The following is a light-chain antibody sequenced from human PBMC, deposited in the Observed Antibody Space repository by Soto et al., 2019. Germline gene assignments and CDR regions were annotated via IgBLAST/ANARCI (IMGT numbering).Light chain of an antibody. V-gene: IGKV1-33*01. J-gene: IGKJ3*01. Sequence: DIQMTQSPSSLSASVGARVSITCQASEDIRTSLSWFQHKPGRAPKLLIYGASYLETGVPSRFRGSGSGTDFTLTISSLPPEDIATYYCQHYNNLPPFTFGPGTIVDGK. CDR3: QHYNNLPPFT. CDR2: GAS. CDR1: EDIRTS.